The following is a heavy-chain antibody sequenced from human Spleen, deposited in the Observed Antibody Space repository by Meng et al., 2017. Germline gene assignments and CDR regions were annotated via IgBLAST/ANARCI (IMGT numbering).Heavy chain of an antibody. CDR2: INHSGST. J-gene: IGHJ5*02. V-gene: IGHV4-31*03. Sequence: QESGPGLVKPSQTLSPTCPVSSGSISSGGYYWSWIRQHPGKGLEWIGEINHSGSTNYNPSLKSRVTISVDTSKNQFSLKLSSVTAADTAVYYCARGDSGWYTGWDWFDPWGQGTLVTVSS. CDR1: SGSISSGGYY. D-gene: IGHD6-19*01. CDR3: ARGDSGWYTGWDWFDP.